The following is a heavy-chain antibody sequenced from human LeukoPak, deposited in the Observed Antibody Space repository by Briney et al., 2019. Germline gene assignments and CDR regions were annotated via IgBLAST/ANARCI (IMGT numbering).Heavy chain of an antibody. Sequence: SSETLSLTCTVSGYSISSGYYWGWIRQPPGKGLEWIGSIYHSGSTYYNPSLKSRVTISVDTSKNQFSLKLSSVTAADTAVYYCAKDLTVVVVPAAPPLIDAFDIWGQGTMVTVSS. V-gene: IGHV4-38-2*02. D-gene: IGHD2-2*01. CDR2: IYHSGST. CDR1: GYSISSGYY. J-gene: IGHJ3*02. CDR3: AKDLTVVVVPAAPPLIDAFDI.